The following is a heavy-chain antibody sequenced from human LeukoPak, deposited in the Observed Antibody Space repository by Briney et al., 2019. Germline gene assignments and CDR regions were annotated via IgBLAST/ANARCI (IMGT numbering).Heavy chain of an antibody. J-gene: IGHJ5*02. CDR3: AREDLIAAAGGWFDP. D-gene: IGHD6-13*01. CDR1: GFTFSSYW. Sequence: GGSLRLSCAASGFTFSSYWMHWVRQAPGKGLVWVSRINSDGSSTNYADSVKGRFTISRDNAKNTLYLQMNSLRAEDTAVYYCAREDLIAAAGGWFDPWGQGTLVTVSS. V-gene: IGHV3-74*01. CDR2: INSDGSST.